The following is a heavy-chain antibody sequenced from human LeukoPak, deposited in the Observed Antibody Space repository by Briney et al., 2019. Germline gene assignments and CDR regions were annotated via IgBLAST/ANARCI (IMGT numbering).Heavy chain of an antibody. CDR1: GFTFSSYS. Sequence: GGSLRLSCAASGFTFSSYSMNWVRQAPGKGLEWVSSISSSSSYIYYADSVKGRFTISRDNAKNSLYLQMNSLRAEDTAVYYCASLSDCGGDCYYFDYWGQGTLVTVS. D-gene: IGHD2-21*02. J-gene: IGHJ4*02. CDR3: ASLSDCGGDCYYFDY. CDR2: ISSSSSYI. V-gene: IGHV3-21*01.